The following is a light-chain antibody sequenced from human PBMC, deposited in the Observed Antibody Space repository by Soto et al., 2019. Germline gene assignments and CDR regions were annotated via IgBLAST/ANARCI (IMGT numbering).Light chain of an antibody. CDR3: QQYGSSPST. V-gene: IGKV3-20*01. CDR1: QSVSSSY. Sequence: EIVLTQSPGTLSLSPGERATLSCRASQSVSSSYLAWYRQKPGQAPRLLIYGASSRATGIPDRFSGSGSGTDFTLTISRLEPEDFAVYYCQQYGSSPSTFGQGTRLEI. CDR2: GAS. J-gene: IGKJ5*01.